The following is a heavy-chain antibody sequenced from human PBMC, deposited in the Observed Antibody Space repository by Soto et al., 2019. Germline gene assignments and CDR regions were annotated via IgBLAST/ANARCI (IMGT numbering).Heavy chain of an antibody. CDR1: GYTFTSYD. CDR2: MNPNSGNT. V-gene: IGHV1-8*01. CDR3: ARGLEWSWSLDP. D-gene: IGHD3-3*01. Sequence: GASVKVSCKASGYTFTSYDINWVRQATGQGLEWMGWMNPNSGNTGYAQKFQGRVTMTRNTSISTAYMELSSLRSEDTAMYYCARGLEWSWSLDPWGQGTLVNVS. J-gene: IGHJ5*02.